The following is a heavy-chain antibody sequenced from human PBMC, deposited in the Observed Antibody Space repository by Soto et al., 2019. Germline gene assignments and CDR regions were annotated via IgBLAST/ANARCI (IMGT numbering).Heavy chain of an antibody. CDR2: ISYDGSNK. CDR3: AKDHTSGWLFDY. J-gene: IGHJ4*02. D-gene: IGHD6-19*01. CDR1: GFTFSSYG. V-gene: IGHV3-30*18. Sequence: PGGSLRLSCAASGFTFSSYGMHWVRQAPGKGLEWVAVISYDGSNKYYADSVKGRFTISRDNSKNTLYLQMNSLRAGDTAVYYCAKDHTSGWLFDYWGQGTLVTVSS.